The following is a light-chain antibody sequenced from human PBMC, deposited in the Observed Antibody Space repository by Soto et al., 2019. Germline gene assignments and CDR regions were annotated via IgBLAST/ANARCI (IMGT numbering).Light chain of an antibody. J-gene: IGLJ2*01. V-gene: IGLV2-14*01. CDR1: SSDVGGYNY. Sequence: QSALTQPASVSGSPGQSITISCTGTSSDVGGYNYVSWYQQHPGKAPKLMIYDVSNRPSGVSDRFSGSKSGNTASLTISGLQAEDEADYYCSSYTSSTTRVVFGEGTQLTVL. CDR2: DVS. CDR3: SSYTSSTTRVV.